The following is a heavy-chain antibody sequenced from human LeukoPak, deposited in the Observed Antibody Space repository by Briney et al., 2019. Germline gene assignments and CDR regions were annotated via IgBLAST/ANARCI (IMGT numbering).Heavy chain of an antibody. Sequence: GSPLNTSGTAGVYISSSYWNRCGRQTRKKVVEWMGRLDAGGSYTNYSPSFQGHVTISADKSISTAYLQWSSLKASDTAMYYCARLGYYDILTGPKEPNWFDPWGQGTLVTVSS. CDR1: VYISSSYW. V-gene: IGHV5-10-1*01. CDR3: ARLGYYDILTGPKEPNWFDP. D-gene: IGHD3-9*01. J-gene: IGHJ5*02. CDR2: LDAGGSYT.